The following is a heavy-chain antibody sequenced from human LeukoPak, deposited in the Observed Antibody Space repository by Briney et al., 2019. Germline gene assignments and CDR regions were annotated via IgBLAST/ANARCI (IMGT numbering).Heavy chain of an antibody. Sequence: PSETLSLTCTVSGGSISSYYWSWIRQPPGKGLEWIGYIYYSGSTNYNPSLKSRVTISVDTSKNQFSLKLSSVTAADTAVYYCAKGNQPEKRDYYMDVWGKGATVTVSS. J-gene: IGHJ6*03. V-gene: IGHV4-59*08. CDR2: IYYSGST. CDR1: GGSISSYY. D-gene: IGHD2-2*01. CDR3: AKGNQPEKRDYYMDV.